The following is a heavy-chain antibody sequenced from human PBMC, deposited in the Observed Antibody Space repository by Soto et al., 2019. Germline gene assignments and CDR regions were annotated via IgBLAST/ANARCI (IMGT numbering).Heavy chain of an antibody. CDR1: GGTFSSYT. V-gene: IGHV1-69*02. CDR3: ARVATGNWFDP. Sequence: QVQLVQSGAEVKKPGSSVKVSCKASGGTFSSYTISWVRQAPGQGLEWMGRIIPNLGIANYAQKFQGRVTITADKSTSTAYMELSSLRSEDTAVYYCARVATGNWFDPWGQGTLVTVSS. J-gene: IGHJ5*02. D-gene: IGHD5-12*01. CDR2: IIPNLGIA.